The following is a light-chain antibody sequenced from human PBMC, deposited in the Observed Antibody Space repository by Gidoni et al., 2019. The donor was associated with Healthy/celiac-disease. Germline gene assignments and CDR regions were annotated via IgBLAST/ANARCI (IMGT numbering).Light chain of an antibody. V-gene: IGKV1-39*01. Sequence: DIQLTHSPSSLSASVGDRVTITCRASQSISSYLNWYQQKPGKAPKLLIYAASSLQSVVPSRFSGSGSGTDFTLTISSLQPEDFATYYCQQSYSTPQNFGHWTRLEIK. CDR2: AAS. J-gene: IGKJ5*01. CDR3: QQSYSTPQN. CDR1: QSISSY.